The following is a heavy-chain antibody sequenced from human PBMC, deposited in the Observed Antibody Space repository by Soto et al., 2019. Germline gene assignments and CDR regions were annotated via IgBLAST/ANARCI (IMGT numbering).Heavy chain of an antibody. CDR1: GFPFSSYW. Sequence: EVQLVESGGGLVQPGGSLRLSCATSGFPFSSYWMSWVRQAPGKGPEWVANIKEDGSEKYYADSVRGRFSISRDNSQTSLYLQMNSLRVEDTAVYWCAGRSASHLWGQETMVTVSS. J-gene: IGHJ3*01. CDR3: AGRSASHL. CDR2: IKEDGSEK. V-gene: IGHV3-7*01.